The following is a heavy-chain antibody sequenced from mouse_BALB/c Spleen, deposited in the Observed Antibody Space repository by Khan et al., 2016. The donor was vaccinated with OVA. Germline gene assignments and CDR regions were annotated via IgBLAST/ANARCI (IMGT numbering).Heavy chain of an antibody. D-gene: IGHD2-1*01. J-gene: IGHJ3*01. CDR1: GFTFSTYA. CDR3: ARSPDGTFAY. CDR2: ISSDGGYT. V-gene: IGHV5-9-1*01. Sequence: EVMLVESGGGLVKPGGSLKLSCAASGFTFSTYAMSWVRQTPEKRLEWVATISSDGGYTYYPDSVKGRFTISRDNAKNTLYLQMSSLRSEDTAMYNCARSPDGTFAYWGQGTLVTVSA.